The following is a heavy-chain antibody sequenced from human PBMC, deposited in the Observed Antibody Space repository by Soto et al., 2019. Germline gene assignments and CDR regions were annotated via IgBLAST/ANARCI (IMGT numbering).Heavy chain of an antibody. CDR3: ARDTAMEALDY. CDR1: GGAISSGDYY. Sequence: QVQLQESGPGLVKPSQTLSLTCTVSGGAISSGDYYWSWIRQPPGKGLEWIGYIYYSWSTYYNPSLKSLVTISVDTSKNQFSLKLSSVTSADTAVYYCARDTAMEALDYWGQGTLVTVSS. J-gene: IGHJ4*02. CDR2: IYYSWST. D-gene: IGHD5-18*01. V-gene: IGHV4-30-4*01.